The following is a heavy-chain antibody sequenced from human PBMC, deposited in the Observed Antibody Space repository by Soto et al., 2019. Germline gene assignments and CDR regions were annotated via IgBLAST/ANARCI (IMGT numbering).Heavy chain of an antibody. D-gene: IGHD6-19*01. Sequence: QVQLVESGGGVVQPGRSLRLSCTASGFTFSNYGMHWVRQAPGKGLEWMAAIWYDGGNKYYADSVKGRFTISRDNSKNTLYLQMNSLRAEDTAVYYCARPGGSGWWDIEYWRQGTLVTVSS. CDR3: ARPGGSGWWDIEY. CDR1: GFTFSNYG. V-gene: IGHV3-33*01. CDR2: IWYDGGNK. J-gene: IGHJ4*02.